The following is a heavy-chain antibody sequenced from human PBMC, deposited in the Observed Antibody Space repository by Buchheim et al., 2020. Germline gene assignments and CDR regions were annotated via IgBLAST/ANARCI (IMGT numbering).Heavy chain of an antibody. Sequence: EVQLVESGGGLVKPGGSLRLSCGTSGFTFIKAWMSWVRQAPGKGPERVGYIRSKGSGGTTDYAAPVKGRFAISRDDSLNTVYLQMDSLKTEDTAVYYCAWMTTVTTINYWGQGTL. CDR1: GFTFIKAW. CDR3: AWMTTVTTINY. J-gene: IGHJ4*02. V-gene: IGHV3-15*01. D-gene: IGHD4-11*01. CDR2: IRSKGSGGTT.